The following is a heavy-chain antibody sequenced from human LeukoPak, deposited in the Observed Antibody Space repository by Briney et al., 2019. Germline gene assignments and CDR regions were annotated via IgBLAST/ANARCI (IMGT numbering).Heavy chain of an antibody. CDR2: IYYSGST. J-gene: IGHJ4*02. D-gene: IGHD5-18*01. CDR1: GGSISSSSYH. V-gene: IGHV4-39*01. Sequence: SETLSLTCTVSGGSISSSSYHWGWIGQPPGKGLEWIGSIYYSGSTYYNPSLKSRVTISVDTSKNQFSLKLSSVTAADTAVYYCARPSRGYSYEFDYWGQGTLVTVSS. CDR3: ARPSRGYSYEFDY.